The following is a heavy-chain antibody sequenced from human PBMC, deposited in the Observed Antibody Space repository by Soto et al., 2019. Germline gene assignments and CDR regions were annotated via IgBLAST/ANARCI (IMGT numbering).Heavy chain of an antibody. V-gene: IGHV1-46*01. CDR3: ARGRTYVSDFFDI. J-gene: IGHJ3*02. CDR1: GYTFSSYS. CDR2: INPSGGST. D-gene: IGHD3-3*01. Sequence: QVQVVQSGAEVKKPGASVKVSCKASGYTFSSYSMHWVRQAPGQGLEWMGIINPSGGSTNYAQKFQGRVTITRDTSTSTVYMELSSLRSDDTAVYYCARGRTYVSDFFDIWGQGSMITVSS.